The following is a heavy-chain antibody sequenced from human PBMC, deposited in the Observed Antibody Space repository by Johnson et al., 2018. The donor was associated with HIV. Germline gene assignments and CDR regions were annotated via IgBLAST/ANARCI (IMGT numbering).Heavy chain of an antibody. J-gene: IGHJ3*02. D-gene: IGHD6-19*01. CDR2: ISYDGSNK. CDR1: GFTFSSYA. V-gene: IGHV3-30-3*01. Sequence: QVQLVESGGGVVQPGRSLRLSCAASGFTFSSYAMHWVRQAPGKGLEWVAVISYDGSNKYYADSVKGRFTISRDISKNTLYLQMNSLRAEDTAVYYCARDKGTNFSGWYRESDAFDIWGQGTMVTVSS. CDR3: ARDKGTNFSGWYRESDAFDI.